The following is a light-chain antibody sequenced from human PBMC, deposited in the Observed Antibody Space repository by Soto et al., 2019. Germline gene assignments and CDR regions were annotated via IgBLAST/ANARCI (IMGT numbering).Light chain of an antibody. CDR3: QQHYSYPLT. J-gene: IGKJ4*01. Sequence: AIRMTQSPSSFSASTGDRVTITCRASQGISSYLAWYQQKPGKAPKLLTYAASTLQSGVPSRFSGSGSGTDFTLTISCLQSEDFATYYCQQHYSYPLTLGGGTKVDIK. CDR1: QGISSY. CDR2: AAS. V-gene: IGKV1-8*01.